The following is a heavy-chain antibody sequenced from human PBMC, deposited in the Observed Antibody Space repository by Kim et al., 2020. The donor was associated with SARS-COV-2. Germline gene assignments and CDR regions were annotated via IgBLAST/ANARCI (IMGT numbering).Heavy chain of an antibody. D-gene: IGHD5-18*01. CDR1: GFTLDDYA. J-gene: IGHJ4*02. CDR2: ISWNSGSI. V-gene: IGHV3-9*01. CDR3: AKDIGYSSGGFDY. Sequence: GGSLRLSCAASGFTLDDYAMHWVRQAPGKGLEWVSGISWNSGSIGYADSVKGRFTISRDNAKNSLYLQMNSLRAEDTALYYCAKDIGYSSGGFDYWGQGTLVTVSS.